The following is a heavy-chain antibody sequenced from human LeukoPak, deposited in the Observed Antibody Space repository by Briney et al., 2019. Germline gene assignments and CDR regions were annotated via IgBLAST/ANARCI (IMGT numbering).Heavy chain of an antibody. CDR3: ARFLGFSSSWYGYYYHGMDV. CDR1: GYTFTSYG. CDR2: ISAYNGNT. D-gene: IGHD6-13*01. V-gene: IGHV1-18*01. J-gene: IGHJ6*02. Sequence: ASVKVSCKASGYTFTSYGISWVRQAPGQGLEWMGWISAYNGNTNYAQKLQGRVTMTTDTSTSTAYMELRSLRSDDTAVYYCARFLGFSSSWYGYYYHGMDVWGQGTTVTVSS.